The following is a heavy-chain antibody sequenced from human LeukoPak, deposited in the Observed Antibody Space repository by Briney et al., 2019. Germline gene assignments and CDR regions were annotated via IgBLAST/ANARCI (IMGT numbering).Heavy chain of an antibody. CDR1: GFTFSSYA. Sequence: PGGSLRLSCAASGFTFSSYAMHWVRQAPGKGLEWVAVISYDGSNKYYADSVKGRFTISRDNSKNTLYLQMNSLRAEDTAVYYCARVRYGNYFDYWGQGTLVTVSS. CDR3: ARVRYGNYFDY. V-gene: IGHV3-30-3*01. CDR2: ISYDGSNK. J-gene: IGHJ4*02. D-gene: IGHD3-16*02.